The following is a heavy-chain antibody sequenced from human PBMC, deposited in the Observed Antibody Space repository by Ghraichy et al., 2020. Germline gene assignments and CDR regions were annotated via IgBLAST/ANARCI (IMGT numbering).Heavy chain of an antibody. CDR2: INQDGSEK. D-gene: IGHD3-16*01. J-gene: IGHJ4*02. Sequence: LSLTYAASGFTFSNYWMNWVRQAPGKGLEWVADINQDGSEKYYVDSVKGRFTISRDNAENSLYLQMNSLRAEDTAVYYCARGGRDYWGLGTLVTVSS. V-gene: IGHV3-7*03. CDR1: GFTFSNYW. CDR3: ARGGRDY.